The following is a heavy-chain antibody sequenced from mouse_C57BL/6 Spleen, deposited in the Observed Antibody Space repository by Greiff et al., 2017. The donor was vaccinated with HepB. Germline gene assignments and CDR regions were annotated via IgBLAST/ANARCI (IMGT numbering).Heavy chain of an antibody. CDR2: IDPSDSET. V-gene: IGHV1-52*01. D-gene: IGHD3-2*01. Sequence: QMQLKQPGAELVRPGSSVKLSCKASGYTFTSYWMHWVKQRPIQGLEWIGNIDPSDSETHYNQKFKDKATLTVDKSSSTAYMQLSSLTSEDSAVYYCARGRSQTAMDYWGQGTSVTVSS. J-gene: IGHJ4*01. CDR3: ARGRSQTAMDY. CDR1: GYTFTSYW.